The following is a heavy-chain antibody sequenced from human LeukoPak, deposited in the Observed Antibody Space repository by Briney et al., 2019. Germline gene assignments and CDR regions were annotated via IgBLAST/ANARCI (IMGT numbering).Heavy chain of an antibody. CDR1: GGSFSGYY. Sequence: PSETLSLTCAVYGGSFSGYYWSWIRQPPGKGLEWIGEINHSGSTNYNPSLKSRVTISVDTSKNQFSLKLSPVTAADTAVYYCCSYGLDAFDIWGQGTMVTVSS. CDR3: CSYGLDAFDI. J-gene: IGHJ3*02. V-gene: IGHV4-34*01. CDR2: INHSGST. D-gene: IGHD2-15*01.